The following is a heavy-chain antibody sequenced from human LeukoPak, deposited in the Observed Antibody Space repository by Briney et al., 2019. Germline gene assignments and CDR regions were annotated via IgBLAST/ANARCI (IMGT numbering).Heavy chain of an antibody. V-gene: IGHV3-21*01. CDR1: GFTFSSYS. CDR3: ARDMTTVTTGHNWFDP. J-gene: IGHJ5*02. CDR2: ISSSSSYI. D-gene: IGHD4-17*01. Sequence: GGSLRLSCAASGFTFSSYSMNWVRQAPGKGLEWVSSISSSSSYIYYADSVKGRFTISRDNAKNSLYLQMNSLRAEDTAVYYCARDMTTVTTGHNWFDPWGQGTLVTVSS.